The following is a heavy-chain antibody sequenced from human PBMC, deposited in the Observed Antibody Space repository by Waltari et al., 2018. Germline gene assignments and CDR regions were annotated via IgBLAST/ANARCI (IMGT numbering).Heavy chain of an antibody. CDR3: AGVGICSGGSCYSLWRGDYYGMDV. V-gene: IGHV4-59*01. Sequence: QVQLQESGPGLVKPSETLSLTCTVSGGSISSYYWSWIRQPPGKGLEWIGYIYYSGSTTSNPSPKSRVTISVDTSKNQFSRKLSSVTAADTAVYDCAGVGICSGGSCYSLWRGDYYGMDVWGQGTTVTVSS. CDR1: GGSISSYY. D-gene: IGHD2-15*01. CDR2: IYYSGST. J-gene: IGHJ6*02.